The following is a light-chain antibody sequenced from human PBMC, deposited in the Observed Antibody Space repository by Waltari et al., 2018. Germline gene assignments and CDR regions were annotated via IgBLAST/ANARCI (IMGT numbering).Light chain of an antibody. J-gene: IGKJ2*01. Sequence: DIQMTQSPSSVSASVGDRVTITCRASQGVDSWLVWYQQKPGKAPNLLIYAASSLQSGVPSRFSGSGFWTDFTLTISSLQPEDSATYYCQQAIRVPYTFGQGTKLVIK. CDR3: QQAIRVPYT. V-gene: IGKV1-12*02. CDR1: QGVDSW. CDR2: AAS.